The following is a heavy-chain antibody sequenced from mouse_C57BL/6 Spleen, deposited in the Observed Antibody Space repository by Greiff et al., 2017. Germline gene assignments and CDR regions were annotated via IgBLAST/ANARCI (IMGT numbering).Heavy chain of an antibody. J-gene: IGHJ2*01. CDR3: ARQVYGSSFYFDY. D-gene: IGHD1-1*01. CDR2: ISSGGSYT. V-gene: IGHV5-6*01. Sequence: EVKLVESGGDLVKPGGSLKLSCAASGFTFSSYGMSWVRQTPDKRLEWVATISSGGSYTYYPDSLKGRFTISRDNAKNTLYLQMSSLKSEDTAMYYCARQVYGSSFYFDYWGQGTTLTVSS. CDR1: GFTFSSYG.